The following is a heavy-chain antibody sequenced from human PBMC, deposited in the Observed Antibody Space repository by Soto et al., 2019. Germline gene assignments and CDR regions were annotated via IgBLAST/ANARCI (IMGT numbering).Heavy chain of an antibody. V-gene: IGHV3-72*01. Sequence: EVQLVESGGGLVQPGGSLRLSCAASGFTFSDHYMDWVRQAPGKGLEWVGRTRNKANSYTTEYAASVKGRLTISRDDSKNSLYLQMNSLKTEDTAVYYCARGGYCSRTSCHGDYYGMDVWGQGTTVTVSS. J-gene: IGHJ6*02. CDR2: TRNKANSYTT. CDR3: ARGGYCSRTSCHGDYYGMDV. D-gene: IGHD2-2*01. CDR1: GFTFSDHY.